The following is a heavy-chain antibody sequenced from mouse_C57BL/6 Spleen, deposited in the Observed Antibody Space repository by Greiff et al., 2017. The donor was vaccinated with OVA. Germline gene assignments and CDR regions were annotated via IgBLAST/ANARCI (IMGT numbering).Heavy chain of an antibody. J-gene: IGHJ2*01. CDR3: TRYETAQATDY. CDR2: IDPETGGT. CDR1: GYTFTDYE. V-gene: IGHV1-15*01. D-gene: IGHD3-2*02. Sequence: VKLMESGAELVRPGASVTLSCKASGYTFTDYEMHWVKQTPVHGLEWIGAIDPETGGTAYNQKFKGKAILTADKSSSTAYMELRSLASEDSAVYYCTRYETAQATDYWGQGTTLTVSS.